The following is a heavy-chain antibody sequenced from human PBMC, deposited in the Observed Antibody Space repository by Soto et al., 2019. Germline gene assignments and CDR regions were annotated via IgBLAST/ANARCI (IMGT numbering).Heavy chain of an antibody. CDR1: GYTFTGCG. Sequence: QVHLEQSGAEVKKPGASVKVTFKAYGYTFTGCGITWVRQAPGQGLEWMGWISAHNGNTDYAQKLQGRVIVTRDTSTSTAYMELRSLISDDTAVYYCARGRYGDYWGQGALVTVSS. CDR3: ARGRYGDY. J-gene: IGHJ4*02. V-gene: IGHV1-18*01. CDR2: ISAHNGNT. D-gene: IGHD1-1*01.